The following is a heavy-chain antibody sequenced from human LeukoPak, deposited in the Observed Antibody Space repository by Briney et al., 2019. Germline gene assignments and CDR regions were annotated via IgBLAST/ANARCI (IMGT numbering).Heavy chain of an antibody. CDR1: GFTFSSYA. Sequence: PGRPLRLSCAASGFTFSSYAMHWVRQAPGKGLEWGAVISYDGSNKYYADSVKGRFTISRDNSKNTLYLQMNSLRAEDTAVYYCAREVASGSSWTGYYYGMDVWGQGTTVTVSS. J-gene: IGHJ6*02. CDR3: AREVASGSSWTGYYYGMDV. V-gene: IGHV3-30*04. CDR2: ISYDGSNK. D-gene: IGHD6-13*01.